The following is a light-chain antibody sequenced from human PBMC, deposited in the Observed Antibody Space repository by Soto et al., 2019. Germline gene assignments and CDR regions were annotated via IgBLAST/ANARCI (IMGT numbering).Light chain of an antibody. CDR3: CAYTRTSALDV. CDR1: SSDVGGYNY. CDR2: EVS. V-gene: IGLV2-14*01. Sequence: QSALPQPASVSGSPGQSITISCTGTSSDVGGYNYVSWYQQHPGKAPKLMIYEVSNRPSGVSNRFSGSKSGNTASLTISVLQNEDEADYYCCAYTRTSALDVFGTGIKVTV. J-gene: IGLJ1*01.